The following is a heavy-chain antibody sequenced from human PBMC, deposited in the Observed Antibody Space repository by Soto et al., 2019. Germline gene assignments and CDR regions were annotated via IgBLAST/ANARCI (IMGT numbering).Heavy chain of an antibody. V-gene: IGHV3-48*02. CDR3: ARVTGYGGNPIDY. D-gene: IGHD2-15*01. CDR2: ISSSSSTI. Sequence: GGSLRLSCAASGFTFSSYSMDWVRQSPGKGLEWVSYISSSSSTIYYADSVKGRFTISRDNAKNSLYLQMNSLRDEDTAVYYCARVTGYGGNPIDYWGKGTLVTVSS. CDR1: GFTFSSYS. J-gene: IGHJ4*02.